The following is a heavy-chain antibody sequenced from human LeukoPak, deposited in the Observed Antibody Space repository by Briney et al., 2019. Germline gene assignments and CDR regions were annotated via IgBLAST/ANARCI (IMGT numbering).Heavy chain of an antibody. CDR1: GGSFSGYY. CDR3: ARGRVEPKGVLDT. Sequence: SETLSLTCAVYGGSFSGYYWSWIRQPPGKGLEWIGEINHSGSTNYNPSLKSRVTISVDTSKNQFSLKLSSVTAAATAVYYCARGRVEPKGVLDTWGQGTLVTVSS. D-gene: IGHD1-1*01. V-gene: IGHV4-34*01. CDR2: INHSGST. J-gene: IGHJ5*02.